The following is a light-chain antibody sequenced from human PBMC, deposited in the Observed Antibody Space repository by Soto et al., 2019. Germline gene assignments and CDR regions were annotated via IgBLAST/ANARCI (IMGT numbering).Light chain of an antibody. CDR3: SSYAGSLTWV. CDR2: EGS. J-gene: IGLJ3*02. CDR1: GSEVGSFDL. V-gene: IGLV2-23*01. Sequence: QSALTQPASLSGSPEQSITISCTGPGSEVGSFDLVSWNQQHPGKTPKLIIFEGSKRPSGVSDRFSGSKSDNRASLTISGLQAEDEADYYCSSYAGSLTWVFGGGTKLTVL.